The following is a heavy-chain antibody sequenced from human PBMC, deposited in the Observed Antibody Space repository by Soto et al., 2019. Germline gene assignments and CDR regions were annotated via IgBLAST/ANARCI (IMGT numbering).Heavy chain of an antibody. Sequence: TLSLTCAVSGGSISSGGYSWSWIRQPPGKGLEWIGYIYHSGSTYYNPSLKSRVTISVDRSKNQFSLKLSSVTAADTAVYYCASAGIVGAREGAFDIWGQGTMVTVSS. CDR2: IYHSGST. D-gene: IGHD1-26*01. CDR3: ASAGIVGAREGAFDI. CDR1: GGSISSGGYS. J-gene: IGHJ3*02. V-gene: IGHV4-30-2*01.